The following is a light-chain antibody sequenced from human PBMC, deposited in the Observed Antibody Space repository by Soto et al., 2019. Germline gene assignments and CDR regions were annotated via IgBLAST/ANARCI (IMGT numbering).Light chain of an antibody. CDR2: GES. CDR3: QQYGGSPRT. Sequence: TPSPATLYMSVRERVTLWARASQSVGNNLAWYKQKHGQAPRLLIYGESSRATGIPDRFSGSGSGKDFTITISRMETEDFEVYYCQQYGGSPRTVGQRTKVDIK. CDR1: QSVGNN. J-gene: IGKJ1*01. V-gene: IGKV3-20*01.